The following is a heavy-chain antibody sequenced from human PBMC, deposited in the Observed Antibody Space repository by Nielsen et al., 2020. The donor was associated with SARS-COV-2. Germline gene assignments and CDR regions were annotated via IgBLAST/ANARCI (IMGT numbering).Heavy chain of an antibody. J-gene: IGHJ4*02. CDR1: GGSISSYY. V-gene: IGHV4-59*01. D-gene: IGHD3-10*01. Sequence: SETLSLTCTVSGGSISSYYWNWIRQPPGKGLEWIGYIYYSGSTNYNPSLKSRVTISVDTSKNQFSLKLSSVTAADTAVYYCARNMVRGVINFDYWGQGTLVTVSS. CDR3: ARNMVRGVINFDY. CDR2: IYYSGST.